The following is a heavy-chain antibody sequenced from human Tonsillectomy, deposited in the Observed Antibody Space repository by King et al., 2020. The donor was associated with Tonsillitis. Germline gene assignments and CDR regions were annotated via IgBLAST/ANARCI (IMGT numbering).Heavy chain of an antibody. J-gene: IGHJ6*02. V-gene: IGHV4-59*01. Sequence: VQLQESGPGLVKPSETLSLTCTVSGGSIRSYYWSWIRQPPGKGLEWIGYIYYSGSTNYNPSLKSRVTISVDTSKNQFSLKLSSVTAADTAVYYCARDRIFGEDYYYYGMDVWGQGTPGTVSS. CDR3: ARDRIFGEDYYYYGMDV. CDR2: IYYSGST. CDR1: GGSIRSYY. D-gene: IGHD3-3*01.